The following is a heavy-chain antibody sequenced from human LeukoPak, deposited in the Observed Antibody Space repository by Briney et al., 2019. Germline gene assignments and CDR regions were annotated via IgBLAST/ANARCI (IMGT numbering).Heavy chain of an antibody. V-gene: IGHV3-9*01. CDR3: AKDTAMVFGPYYFDY. D-gene: IGHD5-18*01. CDR1: GFTFDDYA. J-gene: IGHJ4*02. CDR2: ISWNSGSI. Sequence: GGSLRPSCAASGFTFDDYAMHWVRQAPGKGLEWVSGISWNSGSIGYADSVKGRFTISRDNAKNSLYLQMNSLRAEDTALYYCAKDTAMVFGPYYFDYWGQGTLVTVSS.